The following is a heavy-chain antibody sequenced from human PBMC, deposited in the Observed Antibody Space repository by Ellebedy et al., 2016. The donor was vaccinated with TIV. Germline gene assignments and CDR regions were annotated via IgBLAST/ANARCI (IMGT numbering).Heavy chain of an antibody. J-gene: IGHJ4*02. D-gene: IGHD2-2*01. V-gene: IGHV3-7*03. CDR2: IKEDGSEA. CDR1: GFTFSGYW. Sequence: PGGSLRLSCAASGFTFSGYWMSWVRQAPGKGLAWVANIKEDGSEAYYVDSVKGRFTIPRDNAKNSLYLQMSNLRAEDTAVFYCARAGGRHSTGSGFYWGQGTRVTVST. CDR3: ARAGGRHSTGSGFY.